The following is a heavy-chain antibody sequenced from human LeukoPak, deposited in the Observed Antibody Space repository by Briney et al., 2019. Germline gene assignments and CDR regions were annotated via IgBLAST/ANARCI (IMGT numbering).Heavy chain of an antibody. CDR3: ARGSTYYDSSGQVPFDY. CDR1: GSTFSSYG. CDR2: IWHDGSNK. V-gene: IGHV3-33*01. J-gene: IGHJ4*02. Sequence: GGSLRLSCAASGSTFSSYGMHWVRQAPGKGLEWVAVIWHDGSNKYYADSVKGRFTISRDNAKNSLYLQMNSLRAEDTAVYYCARGSTYYDSSGQVPFDYWGQGTLVTVSS. D-gene: IGHD3-22*01.